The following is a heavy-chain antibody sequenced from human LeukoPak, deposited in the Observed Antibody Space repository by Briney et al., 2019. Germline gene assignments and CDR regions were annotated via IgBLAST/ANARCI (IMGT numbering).Heavy chain of an antibody. V-gene: IGHV3-74*01. Sequence: PGGALRLSCAASGYTFSSYWMHWVRQAPGKGLVWVSRINSYGSSTSYADSVKGRFTISRDNAKNTLYLQMNSLRAEDTAVYYCAREAYGDYVEDYWGQGTLVTVSS. CDR2: INSYGSST. CDR3: AREAYGDYVEDY. CDR1: GYTFSSYW. J-gene: IGHJ4*02. D-gene: IGHD4-17*01.